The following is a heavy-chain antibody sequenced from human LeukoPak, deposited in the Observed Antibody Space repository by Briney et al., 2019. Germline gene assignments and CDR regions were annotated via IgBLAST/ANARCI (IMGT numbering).Heavy chain of an antibody. J-gene: IGHJ4*02. V-gene: IGHV1-2*02. CDR1: GYTFTGYY. CDR3: ARPFNWNSADFDY. D-gene: IGHD1-1*01. Sequence: ASVKVSFKASGYTFTGYYMHWVRQAPGQGLEWMGWINPNSGGTNYAQKFQGRVTMTRDTSISTAYMELSRLRSDDTAVYYCARPFNWNSADFDYWGQGTLVTVSS. CDR2: INPNSGGT.